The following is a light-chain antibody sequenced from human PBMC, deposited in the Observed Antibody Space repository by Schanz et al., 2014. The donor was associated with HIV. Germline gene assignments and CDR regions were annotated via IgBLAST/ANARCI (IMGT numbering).Light chain of an antibody. Sequence: QSALTQPASVSGSPGQSIAISCTGTSSDVGGYNYVSWYQQHPNKAPKLIIYDVNNRPSGVSNRFSGSKSGNTASLTISGLQAEDEADYYCSSHAGRNSLVVFGGGTQLTVL. CDR1: SSDVGGYNY. CDR2: DVN. V-gene: IGLV2-14*03. CDR3: SSHAGRNSLVV. J-gene: IGLJ2*01.